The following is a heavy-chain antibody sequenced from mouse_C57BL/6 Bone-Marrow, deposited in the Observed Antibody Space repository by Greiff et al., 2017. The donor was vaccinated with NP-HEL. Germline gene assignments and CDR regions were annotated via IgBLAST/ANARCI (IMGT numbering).Heavy chain of an antibody. CDR1: GYTFTSYW. J-gene: IGHJ2*01. D-gene: IGHD1-1*01. Sequence: VQLQQPGAELVMPGASVKLSCKASGYTFTSYWMHWVKQRPGQGLEWIGEIDPSDSYTNYNQKLKGKSTLTVDKSASTAYMQLSSLTSEDSAVYYCASLDYYGSSHGDYWGQGTTLTVSS. CDR3: ASLDYYGSSHGDY. V-gene: IGHV1-69*01. CDR2: IDPSDSYT.